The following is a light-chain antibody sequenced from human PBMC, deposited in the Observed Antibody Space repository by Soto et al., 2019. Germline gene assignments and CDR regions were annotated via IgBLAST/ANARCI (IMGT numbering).Light chain of an antibody. V-gene: IGLV2-11*01. CDR1: SSDVGSYNY. Sequence: QSALTQPRSVSGSPGESVTISCSGTSSDVGSYNYVSWYQQYPGKAPKVVIYDVSERPSEVPVRFSGSKSGNTASLTISGLQAEDEAEYVCCSYSGSDSLLFGGGTKVTVL. CDR2: DVS. J-gene: IGLJ2*01. CDR3: CSYSGSDSLL.